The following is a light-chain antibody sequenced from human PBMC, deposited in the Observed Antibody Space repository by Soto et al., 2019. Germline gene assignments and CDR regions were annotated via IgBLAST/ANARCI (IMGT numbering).Light chain of an antibody. V-gene: IGKV1-39*01. J-gene: IGKJ1*01. CDR1: QSISNH. Sequence: IPITHSPSSLSASLEDRVIITCRASQSISNHFIWYQQKQGKAPPLLIFDASSLQSGVTSRFSGSRSGPDFTLTISSLQAEDVATDYCQQSYSSPPTFGQGTKVDIK. CDR2: DAS. CDR3: QQSYSSPPT.